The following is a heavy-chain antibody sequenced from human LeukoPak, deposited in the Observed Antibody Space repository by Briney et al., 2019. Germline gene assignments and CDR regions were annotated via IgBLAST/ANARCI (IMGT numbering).Heavy chain of an antibody. V-gene: IGHV1-69*04. CDR3: ARSYDSSGYDAFDI. J-gene: IGHJ3*02. Sequence: SVKVSCKASGGTFSSYAISWVRQAPGQGLEWMGRIIPILGIADYAQKFQGRVTITADKSTSTAYMELSSLRSEDTAVYYCARSYDSSGYDAFDIWGQGTMVTVSS. CDR2: IIPILGIA. D-gene: IGHD3-22*01. CDR1: GGTFSSYA.